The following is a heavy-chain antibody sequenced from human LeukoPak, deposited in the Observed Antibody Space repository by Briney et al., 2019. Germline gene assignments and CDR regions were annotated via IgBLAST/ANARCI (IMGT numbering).Heavy chain of an antibody. Sequence: APVKVSCKASGYTFTSYDINWVRQATGQGLEWMGWMNPNSGNTGYAQKFQGRVTMTRNTSISTAYMELSSLRSEDTAVYYCARTADDLTGTTGVDPWGQGTLVTVSS. D-gene: IGHD1-7*01. CDR1: GYTFTSYD. J-gene: IGHJ5*02. V-gene: IGHV1-8*01. CDR3: ARTADDLTGTTGVDP. CDR2: MNPNSGNT.